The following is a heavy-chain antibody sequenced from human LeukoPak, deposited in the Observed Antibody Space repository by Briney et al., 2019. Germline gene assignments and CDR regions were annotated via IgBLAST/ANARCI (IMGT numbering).Heavy chain of an antibody. CDR3: ARDFLGAHAFDI. Sequence: GASVKVSCKASGYTFTGYYIHCVRQAPGQGLEWMGRINPNSAGTNYARKFQGRVTMTRGTSISTAYMELSRLRSDDTAVYYCARDFLGAHAFDIWGQGTMVTVSS. CDR2: INPNSAGT. D-gene: IGHD3-16*01. CDR1: GYTFTGYY. J-gene: IGHJ3*02. V-gene: IGHV1-2*06.